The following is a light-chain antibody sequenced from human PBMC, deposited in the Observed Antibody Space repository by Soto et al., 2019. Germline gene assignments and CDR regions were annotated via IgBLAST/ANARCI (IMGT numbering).Light chain of an antibody. V-gene: IGKV3-20*01. CDR3: QQYGSLPYT. Sequence: EIVLTQSPGTLTLSPGERATLSCRASQTVSSHSLAWYQQKAGQAPRVLIFDVSTRATGIPDRFSGSGSGTDFTLTISRLEPEDFAVYHCQQYGSLPYTFGQGTKV. J-gene: IGKJ2*01. CDR1: QTVSSHS. CDR2: DVS.